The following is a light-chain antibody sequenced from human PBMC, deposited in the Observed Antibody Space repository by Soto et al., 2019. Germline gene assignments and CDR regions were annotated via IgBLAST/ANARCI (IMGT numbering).Light chain of an antibody. Sequence: EIVSTQSPATLSLSPGERATLSCRASQSVSSHLAWYQQKPGQTPRLLIYGTSSRATGIPDRFSGSGSGTDFTLTISRLEPEDFAVYYCQQYGNSPITFGQGTRLQIK. V-gene: IGKV3-20*01. J-gene: IGKJ5*01. CDR2: GTS. CDR3: QQYGNSPIT. CDR1: QSVSSH.